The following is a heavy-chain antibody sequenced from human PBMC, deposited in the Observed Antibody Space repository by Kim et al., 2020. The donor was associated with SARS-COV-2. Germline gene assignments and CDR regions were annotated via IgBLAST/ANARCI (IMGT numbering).Heavy chain of an antibody. J-gene: IGHJ3*01. Sequence: GGSLRLSCAASGFTFGNYAMNWVRQAPGKGLEWVAYIKGGGGGTHYADSVKGRFTISRDNSKNTLYLEINSLRAEETALYYCVKCSSNYGDDAFDVWGPGTMVTVSS. CDR2: IKGGGGGT. CDR3: VKCSSNYGDDAFDV. V-gene: IGHV3-23*01. CDR1: GFTFGNYA. D-gene: IGHD3-10*01.